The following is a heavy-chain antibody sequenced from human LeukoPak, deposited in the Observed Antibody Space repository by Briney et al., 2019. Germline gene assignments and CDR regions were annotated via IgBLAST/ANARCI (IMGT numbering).Heavy chain of an antibody. Sequence: GGSLRLSCAASGFPLSSHWLNWVRQVPGRGPEWVTNVNRDGSETYYLDSVKGRFTSSKDNAKNSLYLQMNSLRAEDTALYHCARNNGMDVWGQGTTVIVSS. CDR2: VNRDGSET. V-gene: IGHV3-7*03. CDR3: ARNNGMDV. CDR1: GFPLSSHW. J-gene: IGHJ6*02.